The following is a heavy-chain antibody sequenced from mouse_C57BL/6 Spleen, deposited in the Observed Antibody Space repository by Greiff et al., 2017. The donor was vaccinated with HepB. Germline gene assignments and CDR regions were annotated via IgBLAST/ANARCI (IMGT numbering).Heavy chain of an antibody. CDR2: INPNNGGT. Sequence: EVQLQQSGPELVKPGASVKIPCKASGYTFTDYNMDWVKQSHGKSLEWIGDINPNNGGTIYNQKFKGKATLTVDKSSSTAYMELRSLTSEDTAVYYCARRAFYYYGSSSYAMDYWGQGTSVTVSS. J-gene: IGHJ4*01. V-gene: IGHV1-18*01. CDR1: GYTFTDYN. CDR3: ARRAFYYYGSSSYAMDY. D-gene: IGHD1-1*01.